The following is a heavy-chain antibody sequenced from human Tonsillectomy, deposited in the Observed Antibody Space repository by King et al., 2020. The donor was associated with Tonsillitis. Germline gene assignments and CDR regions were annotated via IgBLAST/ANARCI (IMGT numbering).Heavy chain of an antibody. D-gene: IGHD3-10*01. CDR3: ARGRGISPWGGSGSSYFNY. CDR1: GGSFSSYY. J-gene: IGHJ4*02. V-gene: IGHV4-59*01. CDR2: IYYSGST. Sequence: QLQESGPGLVKPSETLSLTCTVSGGSFSSYYWSWIRQPPGKGLAWIGYIYYSGSTNYNPSLKSRVTISADTSKNQFSLKLSSVTAADTAVYYCARGRGISPWGGSGSSYFNYWGQGTLVTVSS.